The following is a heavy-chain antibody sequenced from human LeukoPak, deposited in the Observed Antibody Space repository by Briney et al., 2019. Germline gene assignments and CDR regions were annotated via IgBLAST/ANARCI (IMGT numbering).Heavy chain of an antibody. V-gene: IGHV1-69*13. CDR2: IIPIFGTA. Sequence: SVKVSCTASGGTFSSYATSWVRQAPGQGLEWMGGIIPIFGTANYAQKFQGRVTITADESTSTAYMELSSLRSEDTAVYYCARPLGAVHYYYYYGMDVWGQGTTVTVSS. D-gene: IGHD1-26*01. CDR1: GGTFSSYA. J-gene: IGHJ6*02. CDR3: ARPLGAVHYYYYYGMDV.